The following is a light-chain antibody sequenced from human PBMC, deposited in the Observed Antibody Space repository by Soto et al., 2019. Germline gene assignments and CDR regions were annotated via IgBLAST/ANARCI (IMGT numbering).Light chain of an antibody. V-gene: IGKV3-15*01. J-gene: IGKJ5*01. CDR3: QQYNNWPPLT. Sequence: EIVMTQSPATLSVSPGERATLSRRASQSLRSTSLAWYQQKPGQAPRLLIYGASTRATGIPARFSGSGSGTEFTLTISSLQSEDFAVYYCQQYNNWPPLTFGQGTRLEIK. CDR2: GAS. CDR1: QSLRST.